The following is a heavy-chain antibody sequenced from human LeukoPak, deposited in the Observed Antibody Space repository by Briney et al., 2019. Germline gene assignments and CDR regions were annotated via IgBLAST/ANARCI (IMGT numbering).Heavy chain of an antibody. CDR3: TRASHIVVWN. CDR1: GLTFSDHY. CDR2: IRSKAYGGTT. V-gene: IGHV3-49*04. Sequence: GGSLRLSCAASGLTFSDHYMDWVRQVPGKGLEWVGFIRSKAYGGTTEYAASVKGRFTISRDDSKSIAYLQMNSLKTEDTAVYYCTRASHIVVWNWGQGTLVTVSS. D-gene: IGHD2-21*01. J-gene: IGHJ4*02.